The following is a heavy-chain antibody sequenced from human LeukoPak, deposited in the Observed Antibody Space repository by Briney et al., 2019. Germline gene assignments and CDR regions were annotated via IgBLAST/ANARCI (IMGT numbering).Heavy chain of an antibody. CDR1: GYSISSGYY. D-gene: IGHD1-1*01. CDR2: INHSGST. CDR3: ANDGAMDV. Sequence: SETLSLTCTVSGYSISSGYYWGWIRQPPGKGLEWIGEINHSGSTNYNPSLKSRVTISVDTSKNQFSLKLSSVTAADTAVYYCANDGAMDVWGKGTTVTVSS. V-gene: IGHV4-38-2*02. J-gene: IGHJ6*03.